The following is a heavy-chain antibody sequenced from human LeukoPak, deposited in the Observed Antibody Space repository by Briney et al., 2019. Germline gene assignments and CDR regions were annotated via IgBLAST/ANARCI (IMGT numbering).Heavy chain of an antibody. CDR2: IYPDDSDT. Sequence: KDGESLKISCKGSGYRFNAYWIAWVRQMPGKGLEWMGIIYPDDSDTRYSPSFQGQVTISADKSVRTAYLQWSSLKASDTAMYYCARPNITSYYDSRGYDALDVWGQGTMVTVSS. V-gene: IGHV5-51*01. CDR3: ARPNITSYYDSRGYDALDV. D-gene: IGHD3-22*01. J-gene: IGHJ3*01. CDR1: GYRFNAYW.